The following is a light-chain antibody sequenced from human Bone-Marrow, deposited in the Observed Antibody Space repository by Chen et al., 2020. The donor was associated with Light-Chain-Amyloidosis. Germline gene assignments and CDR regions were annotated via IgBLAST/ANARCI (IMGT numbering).Light chain of an antibody. CDR2: GVN. Sequence: QSALTHPSSASGSPGPSVTISCPGSYSDVGSHNFVSWYQLHPGSAPKLILYGVNNRPSGVSERFSGSKTDNTASLTISGLLGEDEADYYCCSYGGRFSLMFGGGTRLTVL. V-gene: IGLV2-23*02. CDR1: YSDVGSHNF. J-gene: IGLJ3*02. CDR3: CSYGGRFSLM.